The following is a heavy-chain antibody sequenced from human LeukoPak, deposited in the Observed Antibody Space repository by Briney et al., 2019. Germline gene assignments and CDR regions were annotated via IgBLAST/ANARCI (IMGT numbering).Heavy chain of an antibody. CDR3: ARVKARPYSSHNWFDP. J-gene: IGHJ5*02. CDR2: IYHSGST. V-gene: IGHV4-4*02. CDR1: GGSISSSNW. D-gene: IGHD6-13*01. Sequence: PSGTLSLTCAVSGGSISSSNWWSWVRQPPGKGLEWIGEIYHSGSTNYNPSLKSRVTISVDKSKNQFSLKLSSVTAADTAVYYCARVKARPYSSHNWFDPWGQGTLVTVSS.